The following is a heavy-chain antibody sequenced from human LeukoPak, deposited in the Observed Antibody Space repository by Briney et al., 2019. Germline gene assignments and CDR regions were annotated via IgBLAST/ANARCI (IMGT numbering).Heavy chain of an antibody. V-gene: IGHV3-72*01. J-gene: IGHJ4*02. CDR1: GFTFSDHY. CDR3: VRVAYTGAWHFDY. Sequence: PGGSLRLSGATSGFTFSDHYMDWIRQAPGKGLEWLARSRNRAKSYTTDYSASVRGIFTISRDNSQNSLYLQMRSLKTEATAVYHCVRVAYTGAWHFDYWGQGTGVIVTS. CDR2: SRNRAKSYTT. D-gene: IGHD6-19*01.